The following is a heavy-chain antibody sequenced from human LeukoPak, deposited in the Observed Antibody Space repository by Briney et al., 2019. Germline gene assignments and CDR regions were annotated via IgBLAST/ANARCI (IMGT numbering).Heavy chain of an antibody. CDR3: ARGVGATGGYYFDY. Sequence: SETLSLTCTVSGGSISSGYYWGWIRQPPGKGLEWIGSIYHSGSTYYNPSLKSRVTISVDTSKNQFSLKLSSVTAADTAVYYCARGVGATGGYYFDYWGQGTLVTVSS. CDR2: IYHSGST. D-gene: IGHD1-26*01. V-gene: IGHV4-38-2*02. CDR1: GGSISSGYY. J-gene: IGHJ4*02.